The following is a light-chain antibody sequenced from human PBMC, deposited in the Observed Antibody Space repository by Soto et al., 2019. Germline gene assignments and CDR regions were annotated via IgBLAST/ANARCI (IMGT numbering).Light chain of an antibody. CDR2: DAF. CDR1: QSIKNY. V-gene: IGKV3-11*01. CDR3: QQRSNRLLT. Sequence: EIVLTQSPATLSLSPGERATLSCRASQSIKNYLAWYQQKPGQAPRLLIYDAFNRATGIPTRFSGSGSGTDFTLTISSLEPEDFAVYYCQQRSNRLLTFGGGTKV. J-gene: IGKJ4*01.